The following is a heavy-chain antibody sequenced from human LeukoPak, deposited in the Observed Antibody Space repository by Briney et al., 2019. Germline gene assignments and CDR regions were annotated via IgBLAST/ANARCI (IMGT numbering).Heavy chain of an antibody. D-gene: IGHD2-2*01. CDR2: IIPIFGTA. CDR3: ARGVVVPAATGYYYYMDV. V-gene: IGHV1-69*13. J-gene: IGHJ6*03. CDR1: GGTFSSYA. Sequence: ASVKVSCKASGGTFSSYAISWVRQAPGQGLEWMGGIIPIFGTANYAQKFQGRVTITADESTSTVYMELSSLRSEDTAVYYCARGVVVPAATGYYYYMDVWGKGTTVTVSS.